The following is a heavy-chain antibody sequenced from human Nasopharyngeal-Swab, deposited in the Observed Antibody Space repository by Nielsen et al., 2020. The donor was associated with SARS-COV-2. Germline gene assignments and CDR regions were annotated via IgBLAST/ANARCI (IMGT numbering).Heavy chain of an antibody. D-gene: IGHD4-23*01. Sequence: ASVQVSCKASGYTFTSYGISWVRQAPGQGLEWMGWISAYNGNTNYAQKLQGRVTMTRDTSTSTVYMELSSLGSEDTAVYYCARDRGTVAHEWYFDYWGQGTLVTVSS. V-gene: IGHV1-18*04. CDR1: GYTFTSYG. J-gene: IGHJ4*02. CDR2: ISAYNGNT. CDR3: ARDRGTVAHEWYFDY.